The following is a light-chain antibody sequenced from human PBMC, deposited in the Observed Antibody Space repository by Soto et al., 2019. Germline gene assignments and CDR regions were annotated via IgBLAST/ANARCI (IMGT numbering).Light chain of an antibody. CDR1: ESVRSY. Sequence: EVVMTQSPATLSVSPGERATLSCRASESVRSYLAWYQQKPGQAPRLLIYGASTRATGIPARFSGSGSGTEFTLTISSLQSEDFEIYYCQQYNNWPPITLGQGTRLEIK. J-gene: IGKJ5*01. CDR3: QQYNNWPPIT. V-gene: IGKV3-15*01. CDR2: GAS.